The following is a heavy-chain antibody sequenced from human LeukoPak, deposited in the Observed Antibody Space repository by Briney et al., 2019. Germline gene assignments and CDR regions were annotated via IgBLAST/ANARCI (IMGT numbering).Heavy chain of an antibody. V-gene: IGHV3-48*01. CDR1: GFTFSSYS. D-gene: IGHD3-22*01. CDR3: ARAKPADGTYYYDSSGYWGAFDI. CDR2: ISSSSSTI. Sequence: PGGSLRLSCAASGFTFSSYSMNWVRQAPGKGLEWVSYISSSSSTIYYADSVKGRSTISRDNAKNSLYLQMNSLRAEDTALYYCARAKPADGTYYYDSSGYWGAFDIWGQGTMVTVSS. J-gene: IGHJ3*02.